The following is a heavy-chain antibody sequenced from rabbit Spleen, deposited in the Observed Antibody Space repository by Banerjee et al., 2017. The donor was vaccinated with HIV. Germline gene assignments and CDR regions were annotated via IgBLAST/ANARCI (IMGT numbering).Heavy chain of an antibody. CDR1: GFSFSSSDY. CDR3: ASSGGYGVDGPFNL. D-gene: IGHD1-1*01. V-gene: IGHV1S40*01. Sequence: ESGGDLVKPGASLTLTCTASGFSFSSSDYMCWVRQAPGKGLEWIACIYTGSGSTYYASWAKGRFTISLDNAQNTVTLQMTSLTGADTATYFCASSGGYGVDGPFNLWGQGTLVTVS. J-gene: IGHJ4*01. CDR2: IYTGSGST.